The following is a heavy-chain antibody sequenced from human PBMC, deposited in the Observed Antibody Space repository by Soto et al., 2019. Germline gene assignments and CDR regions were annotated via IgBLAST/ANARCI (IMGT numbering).Heavy chain of an antibody. V-gene: IGHV4-59*01. CDR3: ARGVAVAGSVRNSLDS. CDR2: IYYSGST. J-gene: IGHJ5*01. Sequence: SLTFTLSGGSISSYFWNWIRQPPGKGLEWIGYIYYSGSTTYKPSLKSRVTISLDTSKNQFSLKLRSVTAADTAVYYCARGVAVAGSVRNSLDSWGQRTQVTVSS. D-gene: IGHD6-19*01. CDR1: GGSISSYF.